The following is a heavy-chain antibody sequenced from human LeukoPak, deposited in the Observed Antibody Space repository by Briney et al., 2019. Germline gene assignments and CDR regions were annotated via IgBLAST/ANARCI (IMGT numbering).Heavy chain of an antibody. CDR2: ISYDGINT. CDR3: ARCGSDCYILDY. Sequence: PGGSLRLSCAASGFTFSDYYMSWIRQAPGKGLEWVAVISYDGINTYYADSVKGRFTISRDNSKSTLYLQMNSLRPEDTAVYFCARCGSDCYILDYWGQGTLVTVSS. V-gene: IGHV3-30*03. D-gene: IGHD2-21*02. CDR1: GFTFSDYY. J-gene: IGHJ4*02.